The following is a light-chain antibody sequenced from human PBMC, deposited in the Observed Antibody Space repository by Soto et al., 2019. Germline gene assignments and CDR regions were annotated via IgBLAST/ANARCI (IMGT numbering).Light chain of an antibody. J-gene: IGLJ3*02. V-gene: IGLV2-23*02. CDR1: SSDVGSYNL. CDR3: CSHAGNRV. Sequence: QSVLTQPASVSGSPGQSITISCTGTSSDVGSYNLVSWYQQHPGKAPKLMIYEVTERPSGVSNRFSGSKSGNTASLTISGLQAEDEADYYCCSHAGNRVFGGGTKLTVL. CDR2: EVT.